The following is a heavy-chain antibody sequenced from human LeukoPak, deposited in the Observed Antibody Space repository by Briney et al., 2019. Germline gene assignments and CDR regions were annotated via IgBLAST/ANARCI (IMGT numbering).Heavy chain of an antibody. J-gene: IGHJ6*03. CDR3: ARHNRRYCSGGSCYLYYYYYYMDV. CDR2: IYYSGST. Sequence: PSETLSLTCTVSGGSISSYYWSWVRQPPGKGLEWIGYIYYSGSTNYNPSLKSRVTISVDTSKNQFSLKLSSVTAADTAVYYCARHNRRYCSGGSCYLYYYYYYMDVWGKGTTVTVSS. CDR1: GGSISSYY. V-gene: IGHV4-59*08. D-gene: IGHD2-15*01.